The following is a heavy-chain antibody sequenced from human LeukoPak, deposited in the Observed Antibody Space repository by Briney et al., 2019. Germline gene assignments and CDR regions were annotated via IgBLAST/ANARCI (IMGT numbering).Heavy chain of an antibody. CDR3: VRGYAHGPIDI. J-gene: IGHJ3*02. CDR2: IKKNGGST. D-gene: IGHD2-2*01. CDR1: GVTFTFGHYG. Sequence: GGSLRLSCEASGVTFTFGHYGMSWVRQPRGKGLEWVSGIKKNGGSTSYADSVKGRFTISRDNAKNSLYLQMNSLRAEDTALYYCVRGYAHGPIDIWGQGTMVTVSS. V-gene: IGHV3-20*04.